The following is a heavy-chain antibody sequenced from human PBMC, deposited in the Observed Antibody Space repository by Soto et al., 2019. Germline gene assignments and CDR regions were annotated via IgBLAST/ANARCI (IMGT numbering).Heavy chain of an antibody. J-gene: IGHJ5*02. CDR1: GYTFTSYG. Sequence: QVQLVQSGAEVKKPGASVKVSCKASGYTFTSYGISWVRQAPGQGLEWMGWISAYNGNTNYAQKLQGRVTMTTDTSTSTAYMELRSLRSDDTAVYYCARDRGPVVRVVIIRPNWFDPWGQGTLVTVSS. CDR3: ARDRGPVVRVVIIRPNWFDP. D-gene: IGHD3-10*01. V-gene: IGHV1-18*04. CDR2: ISAYNGNT.